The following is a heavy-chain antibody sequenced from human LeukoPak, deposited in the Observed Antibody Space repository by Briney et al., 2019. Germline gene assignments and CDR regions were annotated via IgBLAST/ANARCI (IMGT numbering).Heavy chain of an antibody. CDR3: ARERRGGRATDAFDI. CDR2: IHSSGIT. CDR1: GGSISSSH. V-gene: IGHV4-4*07. Sequence: SETLSLTCTVSGGSISSSHWSWIRQPAGKGLDWIGRIHSSGITNYNPSLNSRVTMSADTSKNQFSVRLTSVTAADTAVYYCARERRGGRATDAFDIWGQGTMVTVSS. J-gene: IGHJ3*02.